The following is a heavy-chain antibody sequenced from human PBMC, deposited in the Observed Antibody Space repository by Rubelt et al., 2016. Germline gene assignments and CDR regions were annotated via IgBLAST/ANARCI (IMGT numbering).Heavy chain of an antibody. CDR1: GGTISSSGYY. Sequence: VSGGTISSSGYYWGWIRQPPGKGLEWIGMIYYSGSTYSNPSLKSRVTISLDTPKNQFSLRLTSVTAADTAVYYCARSAAAAAGNFDYWGQGTLVTVSS. J-gene: IGHJ4*02. D-gene: IGHD6-25*01. CDR3: ARSAAAAAGNFDY. CDR2: IYYSGST. V-gene: IGHV4-39*07.